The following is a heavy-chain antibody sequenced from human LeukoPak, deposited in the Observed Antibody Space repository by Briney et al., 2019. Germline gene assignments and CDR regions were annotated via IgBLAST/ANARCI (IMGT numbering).Heavy chain of an antibody. J-gene: IGHJ4*02. CDR1: GYRFTTYW. D-gene: IGHD5-18*01. Sequence: GESLKISCKGSGYRFTTYWIGWVRQLPGKGLEWMGIIYPGDSDTRYSPSFQGQVTISADKSISTASLQWSSLKASDTAMYYCASGVSGYSYGFDYWGQGTLVTVSS. V-gene: IGHV5-51*01. CDR3: ASGVSGYSYGFDY. CDR2: IYPGDSDT.